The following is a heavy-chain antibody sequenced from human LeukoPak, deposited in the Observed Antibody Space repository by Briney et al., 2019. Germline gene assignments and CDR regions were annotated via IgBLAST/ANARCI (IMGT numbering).Heavy chain of an antibody. CDR3: ARVRYYYGSGSPRGWFDP. Sequence: SENLSLTCAVYGGSFSGYYWSWIRQPPGKGLEWIGEINHSGSTNYNPSLKSRVTISVDTSKNQFSLKLSSVTAADTAVYYCARVRYYYGSGSPRGWFDPWGQGTLVTVSS. J-gene: IGHJ5*02. CDR1: GGSFSGYY. CDR2: INHSGST. V-gene: IGHV4-34*01. D-gene: IGHD3-10*01.